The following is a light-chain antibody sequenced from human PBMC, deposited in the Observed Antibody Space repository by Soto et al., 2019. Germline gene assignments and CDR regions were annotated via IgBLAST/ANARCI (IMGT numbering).Light chain of an antibody. J-gene: IGLJ1*01. CDR2: DTT. Sequence: QALVTQEPSLTVSAGGTVTLTCGSSTGAVTNGHYPYWFQQKPGQAPRTLIYDTTNRHSWTPARFSGSLLGGKAALTLSGAQPEDEAEYYCLLSYNGPYVFGTGPKVTVL. CDR1: TGAVTNGHY. CDR3: LLSYNGPYV. V-gene: IGLV7-46*01.